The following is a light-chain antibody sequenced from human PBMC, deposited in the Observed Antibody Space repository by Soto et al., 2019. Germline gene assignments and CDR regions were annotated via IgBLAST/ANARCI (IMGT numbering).Light chain of an antibody. V-gene: IGKV1-5*03. J-gene: IGKJ1*01. CDR2: KTS. Sequence: DIHMTQSPSTLSASVGDRVTITWRASQSISVWLAWYQQKPGKAPNLLIYKTSSLESGVPSRFIGSGSGTEFTLTISSLQPDDFATYYCQHYNDYSWTFGQGTKVEIK. CDR1: QSISVW. CDR3: QHYNDYSWT.